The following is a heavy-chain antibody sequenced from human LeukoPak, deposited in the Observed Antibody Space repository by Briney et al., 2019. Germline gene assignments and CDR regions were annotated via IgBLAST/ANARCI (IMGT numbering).Heavy chain of an antibody. J-gene: IGHJ4*02. CDR3: ARQGDWTFDY. CDR1: GYSISSGYC. Sequence: SETLSLTCTVSGYSISSGYCWGWIRQPPGKGLEWIGSIYHSGSTYYNPSLKSRVTISVDTSKNQLSLKLSSVTAADTAVYYCARQGDWTFDYWGQGTLVTVSS. CDR2: IYHSGST. D-gene: IGHD3/OR15-3a*01. V-gene: IGHV4-38-2*02.